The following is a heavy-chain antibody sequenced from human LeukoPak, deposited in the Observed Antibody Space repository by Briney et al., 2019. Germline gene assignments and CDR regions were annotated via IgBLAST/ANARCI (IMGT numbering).Heavy chain of an antibody. CDR1: GGSISSGDYY. CDR2: IYYSGST. Sequence: PSQTLSLTCTVSGGSISSGDYYWSWIRQPPGKGLEWIRYIYYSGSTYYNPSLKSRVTISVDTSKNQFSLKLSSVTAADTAVYYCARVPLEWLFFDYWGQGTLVTVSS. CDR3: ARVPLEWLFFDY. V-gene: IGHV4-30-4*08. J-gene: IGHJ4*02. D-gene: IGHD3-3*01.